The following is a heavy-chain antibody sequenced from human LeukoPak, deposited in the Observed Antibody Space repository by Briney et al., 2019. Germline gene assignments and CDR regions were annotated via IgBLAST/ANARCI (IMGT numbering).Heavy chain of an antibody. V-gene: IGHV4-34*01. CDR3: ARKRYYYDSSGFIDY. D-gene: IGHD3-22*01. Sequence: PSETLSLTCAVYGGSFSGYYWSWIRQPPGKGLEWIGEINHSGSTNHNPSLKSRVTISVDTSKNQFSLKLSSVTAADTAVYYCARKRYYYDSSGFIDYWGQGTLVTVSS. CDR1: GGSFSGYY. CDR2: INHSGST. J-gene: IGHJ4*02.